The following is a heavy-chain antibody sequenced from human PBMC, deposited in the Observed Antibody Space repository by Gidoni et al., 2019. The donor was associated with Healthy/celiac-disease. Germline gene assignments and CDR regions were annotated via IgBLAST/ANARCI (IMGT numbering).Heavy chain of an antibody. CDR2: IYWDDDK. CDR1: GFSLSTSGVG. D-gene: IGHD2-2*01. CDR3: AHLPPHCSSTSCYDGAPSWFDP. J-gene: IGHJ5*02. Sequence: QITLKESGPTLVKPTQTLTLTCTFSGFSLSTSGVGVGWIRQPPGKALEWLALIYWDDDKRYSPSLKSRLTITKDTSKNQVVLTMTNMDPVDTATYYCAHLPPHCSSTSCYDGAPSWFDPWGQGTLVTVSS. V-gene: IGHV2-5*02.